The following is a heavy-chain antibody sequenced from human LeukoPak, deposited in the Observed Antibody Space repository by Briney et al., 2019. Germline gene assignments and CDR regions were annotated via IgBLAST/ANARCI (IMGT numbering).Heavy chain of an antibody. J-gene: IGHJ3*02. Sequence: GRSLRLSCAASGFTFDDYAMHWVRQAPGKGLEWVSGISWNSGSIGYADSVKGRFTISRDNAKNSLYLQMNSLRAEDTALYYCAKVWGYSYGGAFDIWGQGTMVTVSS. CDR1: GFTFDDYA. D-gene: IGHD5-18*01. CDR2: ISWNSGSI. V-gene: IGHV3-9*01. CDR3: AKVWGYSYGGAFDI.